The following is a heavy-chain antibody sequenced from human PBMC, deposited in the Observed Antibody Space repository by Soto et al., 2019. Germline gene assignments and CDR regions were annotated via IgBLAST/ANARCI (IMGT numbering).Heavy chain of an antibody. V-gene: IGHV2-26*01. J-gene: IGHJ6*02. CDR2: FFSDAER. D-gene: IGHD4-17*01. CDR3: ARMDGDYNYYGLDV. CDR1: GFSLTNGRMG. Sequence: SGPTLVNPTETLTLTCSVSGFSLTNGRMGVSWIRQPPGKALEWLAHFFSDAERSYSTSMQSRLNMYKDSSGGQVVLTMTNMAPADTATYFCARMDGDYNYYGLDVWGHGIEVTVSS.